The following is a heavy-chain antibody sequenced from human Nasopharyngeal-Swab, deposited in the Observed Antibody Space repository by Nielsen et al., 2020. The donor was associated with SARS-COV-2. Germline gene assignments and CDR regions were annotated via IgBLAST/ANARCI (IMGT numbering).Heavy chain of an antibody. D-gene: IGHD6-6*01. CDR2: IKHSGST. V-gene: IGHV4-34*01. CDR3: ARAYSSSSALLDY. CDR1: GGSFSRYY. Sequence: AETLSLTCAVYGGSFSRYYWSWIRQPPGKGLEWIGEIKHSGSTNYNPSLKSRVTISVDTSKNQFSLKLSFVTAADTAVCDCARAYSSSSALLDYWGQGTLVTVSS. J-gene: IGHJ4*02.